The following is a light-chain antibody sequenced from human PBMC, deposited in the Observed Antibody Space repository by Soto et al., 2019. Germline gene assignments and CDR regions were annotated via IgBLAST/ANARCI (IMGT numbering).Light chain of an antibody. J-gene: IGLJ2*01. CDR1: SSDVGAYNS. CDR2: EVR. Sequence: QSALTQPASVSGSPGQSITISCTGTSSDVGAYNSVSWYQQHPDKAPKLIIYEVRHRPSGVSNRFSGSKFGHTASLTISGLQAEDEADYYCSSYTRFSTLVFGGGTKVTVL. V-gene: IGLV2-14*01. CDR3: SSYTRFSTLV.